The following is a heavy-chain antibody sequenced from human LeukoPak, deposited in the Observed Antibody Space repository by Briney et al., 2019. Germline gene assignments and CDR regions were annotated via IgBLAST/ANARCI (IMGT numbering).Heavy chain of an antibody. Sequence: GGSLRLSCAASGSTFSNAWMSWVRQAPGKGLEWVGRIKSKTDGGTTDYAAPVKGRFTISRDDSKNTLYLQMNSLKTEDTAVYYCVSFVDYGDYEGYWGQGTLVTVSS. CDR2: IKSKTDGGTT. CDR1: GSTFSNAW. J-gene: IGHJ4*02. CDR3: VSFVDYGDYEGY. V-gene: IGHV3-15*01. D-gene: IGHD4-17*01.